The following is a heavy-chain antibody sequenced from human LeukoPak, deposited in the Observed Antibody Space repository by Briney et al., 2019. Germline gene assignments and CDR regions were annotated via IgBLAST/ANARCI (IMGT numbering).Heavy chain of an antibody. CDR3: ARDPGVVAANQYYYYYGMDV. J-gene: IGHJ6*02. V-gene: IGHV4-4*07. CDR1: GGTIGIYY. CDR2: IYNIGST. D-gene: IGHD2-15*01. Sequence: SETLSLTCSVSGGTIGIYYWTWIRQPAGKRLEWIGRIYNIGSTNYNPYLKSRVTMSVDTSKNQFSLKLSSVTAADTAVYYCARDPGVVAANQYYYYYGMDVWGQGTTVTVSS.